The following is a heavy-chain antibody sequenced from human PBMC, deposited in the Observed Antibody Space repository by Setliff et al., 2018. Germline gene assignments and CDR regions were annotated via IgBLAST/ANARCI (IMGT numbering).Heavy chain of an antibody. CDR3: ARHYGDSYSYYYIDV. V-gene: IGHV4-39*01. Sequence: SETLSLTCAAHGGSISSSSYYWGWIRQPPGKGLEWIATIYYSGSTYYNPSLKSRVTISVDTSENQFSVKLNSVTAADTAVYYCARHYGDSYSYYYIDVWGQGTPVTVSS. J-gene: IGHJ6*03. CDR2: IYYSGST. CDR1: GGSISSSSYY. D-gene: IGHD4-17*01.